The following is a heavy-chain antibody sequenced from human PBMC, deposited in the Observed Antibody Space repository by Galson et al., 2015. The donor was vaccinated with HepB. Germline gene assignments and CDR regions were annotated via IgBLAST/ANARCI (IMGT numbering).Heavy chain of an antibody. J-gene: IGHJ4*02. D-gene: IGHD3-22*01. V-gene: IGHV3-30-3*01. CDR2: ISHDGSNK. CDR3: AKCGDSSGYYLYYFDY. Sequence: SLRLSCAASGFTFSSYAMHWVRQAPGKGLEWVAVISHDGSNKYYADSVKGRFTISRDNSKNTLYLQMNSLRAEDTAVYYCAKCGDSSGYYLYYFDYWGQGTLVTVSS. CDR1: GFTFSSYA.